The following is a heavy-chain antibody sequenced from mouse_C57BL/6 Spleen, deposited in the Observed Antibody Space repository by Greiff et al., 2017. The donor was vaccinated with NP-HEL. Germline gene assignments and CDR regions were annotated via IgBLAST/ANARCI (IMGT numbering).Heavy chain of an antibody. CDR2: ISDGGSYT. Sequence: EVMLVESGGGLVKPGGSLKLSCAASGFTFSSYAMSWVRQTPEKRLEWVATISDGGSYTYYPDNVKGRFTISRDNAKNNLYLQMSHLKSEDTAMYYCARAPYYDPYYAMDYWGQGTSVTVSS. V-gene: IGHV5-4*03. D-gene: IGHD2-4*01. CDR3: ARAPYYDPYYAMDY. J-gene: IGHJ4*01. CDR1: GFTFSSYA.